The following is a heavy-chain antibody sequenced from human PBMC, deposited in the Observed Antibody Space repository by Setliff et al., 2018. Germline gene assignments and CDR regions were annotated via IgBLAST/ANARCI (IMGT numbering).Heavy chain of an antibody. CDR2: IDSSSTWI. Sequence: PGGSLRLSCAASGFTFSSYTMNWVRQAPGQGLEWVSSIDSSSTWIYYADSVKGRFTISRDNAKSSLYLQMNSLRAEDTAVYYCARDQGSYGYRAFDSWGQGALVTVSS. J-gene: IGHJ4*02. CDR3: ARDQGSYGYRAFDS. CDR1: GFTFSSYT. D-gene: IGHD3-16*01. V-gene: IGHV3-21*01.